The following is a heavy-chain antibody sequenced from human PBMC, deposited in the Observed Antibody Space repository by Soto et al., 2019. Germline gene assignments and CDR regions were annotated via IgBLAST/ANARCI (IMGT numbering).Heavy chain of an antibody. V-gene: IGHV4-34*01. CDR2: INHSGST. J-gene: IGHJ4*02. CDR1: GGSFSGYY. CDR3: ARGLIAAAGSGPVGY. Sequence: SETLSLTCAVYGGSFSGYYWSWIRQPPGKGLEWIGEINHSGSTNYNPSLKSRVTISVDTSKNQFSLKLSSVTAADTAVYYCARGLIAAAGSGPVGYWGQGTLVTVSS. D-gene: IGHD6-13*01.